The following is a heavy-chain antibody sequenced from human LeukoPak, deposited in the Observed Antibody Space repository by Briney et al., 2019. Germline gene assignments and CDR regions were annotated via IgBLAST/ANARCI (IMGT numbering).Heavy chain of an antibody. J-gene: IGHJ4*02. Sequence: PGGSLRLSCAASGITFSSYAMSWVRQAPGKGLEWVSAISGSGDNTFYADSVKGRFTISRDNAKNSLYLQMNSLRAEDTAVYYCARELQSGCSSSWYLNHFDYWGQGTLVTVSS. D-gene: IGHD6-13*01. CDR3: ARELQSGCSSSWYLNHFDY. V-gene: IGHV3-23*01. CDR1: GITFSSYA. CDR2: ISGSGDNT.